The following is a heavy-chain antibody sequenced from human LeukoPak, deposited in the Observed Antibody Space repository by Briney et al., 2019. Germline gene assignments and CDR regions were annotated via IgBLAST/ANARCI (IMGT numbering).Heavy chain of an antibody. CDR1: GGSISSYY. CDR2: IYTSGST. Sequence: SETLSLTCTVSGGSISSYYWSWIRQPAGKGLEWIGRIYTSGSTNYNPSLKSRVTMSVDTSKNQFSLKLSSVTAADTAVYYCARLAAATHPANAFDIWGQGTMVTVSS. J-gene: IGHJ3*02. D-gene: IGHD2-15*01. V-gene: IGHV4-4*07. CDR3: ARLAAATHPANAFDI.